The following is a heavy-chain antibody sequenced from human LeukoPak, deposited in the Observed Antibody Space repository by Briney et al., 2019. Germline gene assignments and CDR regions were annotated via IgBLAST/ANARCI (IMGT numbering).Heavy chain of an antibody. CDR1: GGSISSGGYY. Sequence: SETLSLTCTVSGGSISSGGYYWSWIRQHPGKGLEWIGYIYYSGSTYYNPSLKSRVTISVDTSKNQFSLKLSSVTAADTAVYYCARDRGDSSGYSFQHWGQGTLVTVSS. CDR3: ARDRGDSSGYSFQH. D-gene: IGHD3-22*01. CDR2: IYYSGST. J-gene: IGHJ1*01. V-gene: IGHV4-31*03.